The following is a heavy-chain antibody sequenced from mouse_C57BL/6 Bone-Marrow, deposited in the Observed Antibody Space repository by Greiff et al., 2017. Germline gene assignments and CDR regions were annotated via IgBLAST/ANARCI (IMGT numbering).Heavy chain of an antibody. CDR1: GYTFTSYW. CDR2: IHPNSGST. J-gene: IGHJ3*01. D-gene: IGHD2-5*01. V-gene: IGHV1-64*01. Sequence: QVQLQQPGAELVKPGASVKLSCTASGYTFTSYWMHWVKQRPGQGLEWIGMIHPNSGSTNYNEKFKSKATLTVDKSSSTAYMQLSSLTSEDSAVYYCATYYSNYLAWFAYGGQGTLVTVSA. CDR3: ATYYSNYLAWFAY.